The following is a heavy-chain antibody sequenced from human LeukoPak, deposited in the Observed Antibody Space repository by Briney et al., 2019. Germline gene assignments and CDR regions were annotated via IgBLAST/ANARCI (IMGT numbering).Heavy chain of an antibody. Sequence: QPGGSLRLSCVGSGFSFSKHGMHWVRQAPGKGLEWVAVISYDGSNKYYVDSVKGRFTISRDNSKNTLYVQMNSQRVEDTAVYYCAMCSGVSCYSDYFDYWGQGALVTVSS. CDR2: ISYDGSNK. V-gene: IGHV3-30*03. CDR3: AMCSGVSCYSDYFDY. J-gene: IGHJ4*02. CDR1: GFSFSKHG. D-gene: IGHD2-15*01.